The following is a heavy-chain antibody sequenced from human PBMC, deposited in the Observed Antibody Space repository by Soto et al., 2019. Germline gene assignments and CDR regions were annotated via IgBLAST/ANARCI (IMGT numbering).Heavy chain of an antibody. CDR2: TSADNGYT. D-gene: IGHD2-2*01. J-gene: IGHJ1*01. CDR1: GYTFTSYD. CDR3: VRDACPGSTSCYGYFQH. Sequence: ASVKVSCKASGYTFTSYDTNWVRQATGQGLEWMGWTSADNGYTSYAQKLQGRVTMTTDTSTSTAYMELRSLRSDDTAVYYCVRDACPGSTSCYGYFQHWGQGTLVPVSS. V-gene: IGHV1-18*01.